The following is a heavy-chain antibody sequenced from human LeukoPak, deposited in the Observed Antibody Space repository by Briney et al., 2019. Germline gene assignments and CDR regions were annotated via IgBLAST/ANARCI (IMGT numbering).Heavy chain of an antibody. D-gene: IGHD3-22*01. J-gene: IGHJ4*02. Sequence: GGSLRLSCAASGFTFSSYWMSWVRQAPGKGLEWVANIKQDGSEKYYVDSVKGRFTISRDNAKNSLYLQMNSLRAEDTAVYYCARHRYYYDSSGNFDYWGQGTLVTVSS. CDR3: ARHRYYYDSSGNFDY. CDR2: IKQDGSEK. V-gene: IGHV3-7*01. CDR1: GFTFSSYW.